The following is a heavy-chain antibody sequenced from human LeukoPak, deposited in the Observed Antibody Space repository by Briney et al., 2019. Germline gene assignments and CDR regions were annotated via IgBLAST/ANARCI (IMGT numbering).Heavy chain of an antibody. Sequence: ASVKVSCKASGGTFSSYAISWVRQAPGQGLEWMGGIIPIFGTANYAQKFQGRVTITADESTSTAYMELGSLRSEDTAVYYCARVPYSSGWYAQLDYWGQGTLVTVSS. CDR2: IIPIFGTA. J-gene: IGHJ4*02. V-gene: IGHV1-69*13. CDR3: ARVPYSSGWYAQLDY. CDR1: GGTFSSYA. D-gene: IGHD6-19*01.